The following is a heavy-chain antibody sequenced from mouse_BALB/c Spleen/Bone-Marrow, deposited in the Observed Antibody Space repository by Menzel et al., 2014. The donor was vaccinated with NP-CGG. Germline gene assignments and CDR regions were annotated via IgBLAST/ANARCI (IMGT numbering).Heavy chain of an antibody. J-gene: IGHJ4*01. CDR1: GFNIKDTY. D-gene: IGHD4-1*01. Sequence: VQLQQSGAELVKPGASVKLSCTASGFNIKDTYMHWVKQRPEQGLEWIGRIDPANGNTKYDPKFQGKATITADTFSNTAYLQLSSLTSEDTAVYYCARWEYYAMDYWGQGTSVTVSS. CDR3: ARWEYYAMDY. CDR2: IDPANGNT. V-gene: IGHV14-3*02.